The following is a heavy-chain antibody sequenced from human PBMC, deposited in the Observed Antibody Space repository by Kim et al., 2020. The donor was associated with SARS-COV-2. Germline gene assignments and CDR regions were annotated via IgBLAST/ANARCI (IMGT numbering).Heavy chain of an antibody. V-gene: IGHV4-34*01. Sequence: SETLSLICAVYGGSFNDYYWSWIRQPPGNGLEWIGEINHSGSTNYNPSLRSRVIISVDTSKNQFSLKLSSVTAADTAVYYCAGGQDVDSGRYGGMDVWGQGTTVTVSS. J-gene: IGHJ6*02. CDR3: AGGQDVDSGRYGGMDV. CDR1: GGSFNDYY. D-gene: IGHD3-10*01. CDR2: INHSGST.